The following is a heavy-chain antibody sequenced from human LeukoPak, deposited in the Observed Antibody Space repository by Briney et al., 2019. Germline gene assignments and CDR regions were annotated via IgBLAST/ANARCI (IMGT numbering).Heavy chain of an antibody. CDR1: GYTFSSYY. CDR2: INPNSGGT. J-gene: IGHJ4*02. CDR3: ARGLAYCGGDCSPFDY. V-gene: IGHV1-2*04. Sequence: GASVKVSCKTSGYTFSSYYMHWVRQAPGQGLEWMGIINPNSGGTNYAQKFQGWVTMTRDTSISTAYMELSRLRSDDTAVYYCARGLAYCGGDCSPFDYWGQGTLVTVSS. D-gene: IGHD2-21*02.